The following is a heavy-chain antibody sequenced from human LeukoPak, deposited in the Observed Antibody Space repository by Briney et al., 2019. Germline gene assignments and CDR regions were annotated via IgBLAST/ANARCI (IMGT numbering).Heavy chain of an antibody. Sequence: GGSLRLSCAASGFTFSSYSMNWVCQAPGKGLEWVSSISSSSSYIYYADSVKGRFTISRDNAKNLLYLQMNSLRAEDTAVYYCARIWAVPAAMLDYWGQGTLVTVSS. CDR3: ARIWAVPAAMLDY. D-gene: IGHD2-2*01. CDR2: ISSSSSYI. J-gene: IGHJ4*02. V-gene: IGHV3-21*01. CDR1: GFTFSSYS.